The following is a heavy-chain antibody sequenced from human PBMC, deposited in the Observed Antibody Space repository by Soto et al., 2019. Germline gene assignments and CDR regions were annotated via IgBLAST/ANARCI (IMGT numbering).Heavy chain of an antibody. CDR3: AKRRDGYNDLDY. J-gene: IGHJ4*02. V-gene: IGHV2-5*02. CDR1: GVSLSTTGVG. Sequence: QITLKESGPTLVKPTQTLALTCTVSGVSLSTTGVGVGWIRQPPGKALEWLALIYWDGDRRYRPSLRSRLTITRDTSKTQVVLTITNMDPVDTGTYYCAKRRDGYNDLDYWGQGTLVSVSS. CDR2: IYWDGDR. D-gene: IGHD5-12*01.